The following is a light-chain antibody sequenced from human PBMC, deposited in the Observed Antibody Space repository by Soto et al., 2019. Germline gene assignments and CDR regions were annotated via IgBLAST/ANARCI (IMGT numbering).Light chain of an antibody. CDR2: EVS. Sequence: QSVLTQPASVSGSPGQSITISCTGTSSDVGGYNYVSWYQQHPGKAPKLMIYEVSNRPSGVSNRFSGSKSGNTASLTISGLQAEDEADYYCQSYDSSLSGSNVFGTGTKVTVL. V-gene: IGLV2-14*01. CDR1: SSDVGGYNY. J-gene: IGLJ1*01. CDR3: QSYDSSLSGSNV.